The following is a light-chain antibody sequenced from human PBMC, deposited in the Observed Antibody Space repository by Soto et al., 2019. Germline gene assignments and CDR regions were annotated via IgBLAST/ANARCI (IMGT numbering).Light chain of an antibody. V-gene: IGKV3-20*01. CDR3: QQYGSSPFT. CDR1: QSVSSSY. CDR2: GAS. Sequence: EIVLTQSPGTLSVSPGERATLSCRASQSVSSSYLAWYQQKPGQAPRLLIYGASSRATGIPDRFSGSGSGKDFPLTISRPEPEGFGEDYCQQYGSSPFTFGPGTKVDIK. J-gene: IGKJ3*01.